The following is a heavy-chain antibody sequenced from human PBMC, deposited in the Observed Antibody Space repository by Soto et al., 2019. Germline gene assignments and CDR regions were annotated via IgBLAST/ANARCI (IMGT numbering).Heavy chain of an antibody. V-gene: IGHV4-39*01. CDR1: GGSISRNNYY. Sequence: NTSETLSLTCTVSGGSISRNNYYWGWIRQPPGKGLEWIGSVYYSGSNYYNPSLRRRVTISVDTSKKQFSLRLSAVTAADTAVYYCARDFGSGSRYGIDVWGQGTMVTLSS. D-gene: IGHD3-10*01. CDR3: ARDFGSGSRYGIDV. CDR2: VYYSGSN. J-gene: IGHJ6*02.